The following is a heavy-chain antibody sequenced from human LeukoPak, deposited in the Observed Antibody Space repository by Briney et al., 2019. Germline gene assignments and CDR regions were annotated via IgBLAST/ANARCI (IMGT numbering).Heavy chain of an antibody. D-gene: IGHD1-7*01. J-gene: IGHJ4*02. Sequence: GGSLRLSCAASGFTFSTYNMNWVRQAPGKGLEWVSHITSSSTNIYYADSVKGRFTISRDNAKNTLSLQMNSLRDEDTAVYYCATTGNYYLKYWGQGTLVTVSS. V-gene: IGHV3-48*02. CDR3: ATTGNYYLKY. CDR2: ITSSSTNI. CDR1: GFTFSTYN.